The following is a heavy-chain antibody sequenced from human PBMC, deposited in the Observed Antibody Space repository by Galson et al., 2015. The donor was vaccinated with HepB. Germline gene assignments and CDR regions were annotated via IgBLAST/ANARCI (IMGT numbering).Heavy chain of an antibody. V-gene: IGHV3-53*04. CDR3: ARSRSSWYWYFDY. CDR1: GFTVSSNC. Sequence: SLRLSCAASGFTVSSNCMSWVRQAPGKGLEWVSVIYSGGSTYYADSVKGRFTISRHNSKNTLYLQMNSLRAEDTAVYYCARSRSSWYWYFDYWGQGTLVTVSS. CDR2: IYSGGST. D-gene: IGHD6-13*01. J-gene: IGHJ4*02.